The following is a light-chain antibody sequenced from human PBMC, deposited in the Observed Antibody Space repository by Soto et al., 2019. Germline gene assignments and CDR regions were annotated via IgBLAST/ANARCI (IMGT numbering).Light chain of an antibody. Sequence: EIGLTQSPGTLSLSPGERATLSCRASQSVPSNFLAWYQQKPGKAPILLIYGVSRRATGIPDRFSGSGSGTEFTLTIGRLEPEDFAVYYCQQYDSSWTFGKGTKVEIK. CDR3: QQYDSSWT. V-gene: IGKV3-20*01. J-gene: IGKJ1*01. CDR2: GVS. CDR1: QSVPSNF.